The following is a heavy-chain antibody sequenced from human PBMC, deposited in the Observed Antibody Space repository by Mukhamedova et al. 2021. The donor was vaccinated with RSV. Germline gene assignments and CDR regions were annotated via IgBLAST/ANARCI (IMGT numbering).Heavy chain of an antibody. CDR2: ISGSGESI. J-gene: IGHJ4*02. Sequence: QSTWRGLEWVSVISGSGESIYYAESVKGRFTISRDSSKNTLYLQMNSLRVEDTALYYCAKYVRPGYCVSNTCHRYFDHLGQGILVPVS. CDR3: AKYVRPGYCVSNTCHRYFDH. D-gene: IGHD2-2*01. V-gene: IGHV3-23*01.